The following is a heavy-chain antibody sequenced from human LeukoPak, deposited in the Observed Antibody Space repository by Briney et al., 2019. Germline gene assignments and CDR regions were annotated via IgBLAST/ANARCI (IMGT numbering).Heavy chain of an antibody. J-gene: IGHJ4*02. CDR3: ARDTNYGGNSGFDY. D-gene: IGHD4-23*01. Sequence: SETLSLTCIVSGGSIYSSSDYWGWIRQPPGKGLEWIGSIYYSGNTYYNPSLKSRATISVDTSKNQFSLKLNSVTAEDTAVYYCARDTNYGGNSGFDYWGQGTLVTVSS. CDR1: GGSIYSSSDY. V-gene: IGHV4-39*07. CDR2: IYYSGNT.